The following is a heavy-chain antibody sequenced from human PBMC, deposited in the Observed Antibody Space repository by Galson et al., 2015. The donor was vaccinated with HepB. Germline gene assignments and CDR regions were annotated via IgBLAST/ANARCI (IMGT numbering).Heavy chain of an antibody. CDR1: GGTFSSYA. V-gene: IGHV3-23*01. Sequence: SGAEVKKPGESLKTSCKASGGTFSSYAMSWVRQAPGKGLEWVSAISGSGGSTYYADSVKGRFTISRDNSKNTLYLQMNSLRAEDTAVYYCAKDFQDIVVVPAALLYYYYYGMDVWGQGTTVTVSS. CDR2: ISGSGGST. CDR3: AKDFQDIVVVPAALLYYYYYGMDV. J-gene: IGHJ6*02. D-gene: IGHD2-2*01.